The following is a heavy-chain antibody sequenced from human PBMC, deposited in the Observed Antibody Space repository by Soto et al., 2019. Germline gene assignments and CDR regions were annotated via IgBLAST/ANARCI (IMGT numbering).Heavy chain of an antibody. CDR2: INPNSGGT. CDR3: ARGGLVRLAVALRFDP. D-gene: IGHD6-19*01. Sequence: ASVKVSCKASGYTFTGYYMHWVRQAPGQGLEWMGWINPNSGGTNYAQKFQGWVTMTRDTSISTAYMEPSRLRSDDTAVYYCARGGLVRLAVALRFDPWGQGTLVTVSS. CDR1: GYTFTGYY. V-gene: IGHV1-2*04. J-gene: IGHJ5*02.